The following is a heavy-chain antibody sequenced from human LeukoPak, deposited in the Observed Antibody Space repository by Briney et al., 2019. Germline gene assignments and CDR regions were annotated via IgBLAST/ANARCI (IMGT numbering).Heavy chain of an antibody. J-gene: IGHJ5*02. CDR3: ARGLPNYYDSSGYHNWFDP. Sequence: PSETLSLTCAVYGGSFSGYYWSWIRQPPGKGLEWIGGINHSGSTNYNPSLKSRVTISVDTSKNQFSLKLSSVTAADTAVYYCARGLPNYYDSSGYHNWFDPWGQGTLVTVSS. D-gene: IGHD3-22*01. V-gene: IGHV4-34*01. CDR1: GGSFSGYY. CDR2: INHSGST.